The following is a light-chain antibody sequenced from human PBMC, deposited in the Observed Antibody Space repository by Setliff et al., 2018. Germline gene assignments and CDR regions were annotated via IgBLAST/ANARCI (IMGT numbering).Light chain of an antibody. CDR1: GGLVGGYNY. J-gene: IGLJ1*01. Sequence: QSVLTQPPSASGSPGQSVTISCTGTGGLVGGYNYVSWYQQHPGKAPKLIIYEVTKRPSGAPDRFSGSNSGNTASLTVSGLQAEDEADYYCSLYSGSNNFFFGSGTKVTVL. CDR3: SLYSGSNNFF. CDR2: EVT. V-gene: IGLV2-8*01.